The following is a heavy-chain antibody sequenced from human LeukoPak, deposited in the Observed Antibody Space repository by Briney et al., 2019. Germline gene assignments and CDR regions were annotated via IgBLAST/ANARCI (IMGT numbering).Heavy chain of an antibody. CDR3: ARGTNSRVLLEGWFDP. J-gene: IGHJ5*02. D-gene: IGHD1-20*01. CDR2: INHSGST. Sequence: SETLSLTCAVYGGSFSGYYWSWIRQPPGKGLEWIGEINHSGSTNYNPSLKSRVTISVDTSKNQFSLKLSSVTAADTAVYYCARGTNSRVLLEGWFDPWAREPWSPSPQ. CDR1: GGSFSGYY. V-gene: IGHV4-34*01.